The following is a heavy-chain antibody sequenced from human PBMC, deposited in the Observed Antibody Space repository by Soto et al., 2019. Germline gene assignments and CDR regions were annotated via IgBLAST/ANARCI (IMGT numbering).Heavy chain of an antibody. CDR2: IYHSGST. Sequence: SETLSLTCTVSGGSISSSNWWSWVRQPPGKGLEWIGEIYHSGSTNYNQSLKSRVTISVDKSKNQFSLQLSSVTAADTALYYCARDPPLPAAMVDWGQGTLVTVSS. D-gene: IGHD2-2*01. CDR3: ARDPPLPAAMVD. CDR1: GGSISSSNW. J-gene: IGHJ4*02. V-gene: IGHV4-4*02.